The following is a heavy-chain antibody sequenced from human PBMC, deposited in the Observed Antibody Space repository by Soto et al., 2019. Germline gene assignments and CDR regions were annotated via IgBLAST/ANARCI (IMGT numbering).Heavy chain of an antibody. CDR3: AKSMGGTANGMDV. CDR2: ISYYSGSI. D-gene: IGHD2-15*01. V-gene: IGHV3-9*01. J-gene: IGHJ6*02. CDR1: GFRFDDYG. Sequence: EVQLVESGGGLVQPGRSLRLSCAASGFRFDDYGMHWVRQVPGKGLEWVSGISYYSGSIGYADSVKGRFTISRDNAKNYQYLQMNSLRVEDTALYHCAKSMGGTANGMDVWGQGTTVTVSS.